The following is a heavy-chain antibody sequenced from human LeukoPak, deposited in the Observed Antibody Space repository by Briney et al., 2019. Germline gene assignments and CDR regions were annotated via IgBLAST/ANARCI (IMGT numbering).Heavy chain of an antibody. CDR1: GGSISSGGYS. J-gene: IGHJ6*02. V-gene: IGHV4-30-4*07. CDR3: AGGLWVTMIAPPYGMDV. Sequence: SQTLSLACAVSGGSISSGGYSWSWIRQPPGKGLEWIGYIYYSGSTNYNPSLKSRVTISVDTSKNQFSLKLSSVTAADTAVYYCAGGLWVTMIAPPYGMDVWGQGTTVTVSS. D-gene: IGHD3-22*01. CDR2: IYYSGST.